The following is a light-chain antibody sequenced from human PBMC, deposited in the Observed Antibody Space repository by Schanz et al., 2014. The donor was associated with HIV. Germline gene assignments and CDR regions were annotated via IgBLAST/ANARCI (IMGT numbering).Light chain of an antibody. J-gene: IGLJ3*02. CDR3: QTYDSSLSGSV. CDR1: SSDVGGYNY. V-gene: IGLV2-8*01. CDR2: EVS. Sequence: QSALTQPPSASGSPGQSVTISCTGTSSDVGGYNYVSWYQQHPGKAPKLMIYEVSERPSGVPDRFSGSKSGNTASLTISGLQAEDEADYYCQTYDSSLSGSVFGGGTKLTVL.